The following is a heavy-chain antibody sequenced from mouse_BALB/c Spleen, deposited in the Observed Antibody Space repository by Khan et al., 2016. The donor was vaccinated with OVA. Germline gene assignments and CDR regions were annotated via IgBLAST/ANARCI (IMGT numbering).Heavy chain of an antibody. CDR3: VRDGAYHRNDGWFAY. CDR2: INPSNGYT. CDR1: GYTFTSYT. Sequence: QVQLKQSGAELARPGASVKMSCKASGYTFTSYTIHWIKLRPGQGLEWIGFINPSNGYTNYNQKFKDKATLTAYKSSTTVYMQLSSLTSDDSAVYNCVRDGAYHRNDGWFAYWGQGTLVTVYA. V-gene: IGHV1-4*01. D-gene: IGHD2-14*01. J-gene: IGHJ3*01.